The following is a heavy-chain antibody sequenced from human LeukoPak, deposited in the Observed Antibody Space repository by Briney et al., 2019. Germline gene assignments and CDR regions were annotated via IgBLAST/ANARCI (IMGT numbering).Heavy chain of an antibody. CDR1: GASISSGDYS. V-gene: IGHV4-30-4*07. J-gene: IGHJ4*02. D-gene: IGHD1-26*01. CDR3: ARGAWEYYFDC. CDR2: IYYTGST. Sequence: SETLSLTCAVSGASISSGDYSWSWTRQPPGKGLGWIGYIYYTGSTHYNRSLKSRVTISVDTSKNQFSLKLSSVTAADTAVYYCARGAWEYYFDCWGLGTLVTVSS.